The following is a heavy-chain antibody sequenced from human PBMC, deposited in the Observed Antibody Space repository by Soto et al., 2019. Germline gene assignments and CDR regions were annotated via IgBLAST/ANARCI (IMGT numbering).Heavy chain of an antibody. D-gene: IGHD1-26*01. CDR3: ARDRSGATDAFDV. Sequence: QVQLQQWGAGLLKTSETLSLTCAVYGGSFSGYYWSWIRQPPGKGLEWIGEINHSGSINYNPSLKRRVTFSVDTSKAQVSLKLSAVTAADTAVYYCARDRSGATDAFDVWGQGTMVTVSS. V-gene: IGHV4-34*01. CDR2: INHSGSI. CDR1: GGSFSGYY. J-gene: IGHJ3*01.